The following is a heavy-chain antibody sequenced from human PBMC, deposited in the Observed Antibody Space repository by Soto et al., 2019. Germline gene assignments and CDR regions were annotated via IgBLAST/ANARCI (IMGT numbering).Heavy chain of an antibody. V-gene: IGHV3-21*01. J-gene: IGHJ5*01. Sequence: VQLVESGGGLVKPGGSLRLSCEGSGFMFSSYNMNWVRQAPGRGLEWVSFISSSSAYKYYEDAVKGRFTNSRDNDKNSVYRQMHSLRAADAGLYYCARSAGYCTDTSCEKGWFDSWGQGTWVTVSS. D-gene: IGHD2-2*03. CDR2: ISSSSAYK. CDR3: ARSAGYCTDTSCEKGWFDS. CDR1: GFMFSSYN.